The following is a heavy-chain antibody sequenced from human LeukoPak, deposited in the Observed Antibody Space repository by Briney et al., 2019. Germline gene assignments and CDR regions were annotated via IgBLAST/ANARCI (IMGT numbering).Heavy chain of an antibody. J-gene: IGHJ4*02. CDR1: GYTFTSYG. D-gene: IGHD3-22*01. CDR2: IIPIFGTA. V-gene: IGHV1-69*05. CDR3: ASVSDDCCAYYRERFDF. Sequence: SSVKVSCKASGYTFTSYGISWVRQAPGQGREWMGRIIPIFGTANYAQKFHGRVTITTDESTSTAYIELSSLRSEDTAVYYCASVSDDCCAYYRERFDFECRGPRIIVSS.